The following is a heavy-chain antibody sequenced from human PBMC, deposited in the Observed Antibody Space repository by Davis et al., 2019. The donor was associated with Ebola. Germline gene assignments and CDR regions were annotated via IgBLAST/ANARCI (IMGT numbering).Heavy chain of an antibody. D-gene: IGHD5-18*01. CDR1: GFTFSSYG. V-gene: IGHV3-33*08. J-gene: IGHJ4*02. CDR2: IWYDGSNK. CDR3: ARLDGYSYGLFDY. Sequence: PGGSLRLSCAASGFTFSSYGMHWVRQAPGKGLEWVAVIWYDGSNKYYADSVKGRFTISRDNSKNTLYLQMNSLRAEDTAVYYCARLDGYSYGLFDYWGQGTLVTVSS.